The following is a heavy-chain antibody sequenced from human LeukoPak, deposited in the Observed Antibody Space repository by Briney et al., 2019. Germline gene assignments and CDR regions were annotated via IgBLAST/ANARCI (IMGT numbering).Heavy chain of an antibody. CDR3: ARDHYIVGSGWFDP. Sequence: ASMKVSCKASGYTFTDYYIQWVRQAPGQGLEWMGWINTDNGATYYTQRFQGRVSVTRDTSISTAYMELYKLTSDDTAVYYCARDHYIVGSGWFDPWGQGTLVTVSS. D-gene: IGHD1-26*01. CDR1: GYTFTDYY. CDR2: INTDNGAT. J-gene: IGHJ5*02. V-gene: IGHV1-2*02.